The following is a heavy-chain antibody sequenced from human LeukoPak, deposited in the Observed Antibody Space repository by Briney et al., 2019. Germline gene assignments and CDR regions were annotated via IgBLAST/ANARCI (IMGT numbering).Heavy chain of an antibody. D-gene: IGHD3-22*01. J-gene: IGHJ4*02. CDR1: GFTFSSNY. V-gene: IGHV3-66*01. Sequence: GGSLRLSCAASGFTFSSNYMSWVRQAPGKGLEWVSVIYSGGSTYYADSVKGRFTISRDNSKNTLYLQMNSLRAEDTAVYYCARSSHYYDSSGYYYGDYWGQGTLVTVSS. CDR3: ARSSHYYDSSGYYYGDY. CDR2: IYSGGST.